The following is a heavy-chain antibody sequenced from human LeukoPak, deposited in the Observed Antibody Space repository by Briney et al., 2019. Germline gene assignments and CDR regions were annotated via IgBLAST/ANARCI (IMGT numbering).Heavy chain of an antibody. CDR3: AKPITIFGVVTEANWFDP. Sequence: TGGSLRLSCAASGFTFSSYAMSWVRQAPGKGLEWVSAISGSGGSTYYADSVKGRFTISRDNSKNTLYLQMNSLRAEDTAVYYCAKPITIFGVVTEANWFDPWGQGTLVTVS. CDR1: GFTFSSYA. J-gene: IGHJ5*02. D-gene: IGHD3-3*01. CDR2: ISGSGGST. V-gene: IGHV3-23*01.